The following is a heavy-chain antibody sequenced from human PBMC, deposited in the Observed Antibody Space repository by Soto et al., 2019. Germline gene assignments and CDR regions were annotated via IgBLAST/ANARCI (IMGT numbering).Heavy chain of an antibody. Sequence: EVQLVESGRGLVRPGGSLRISCAASGFTFSTYSMNWVRQAPGKGLEWVSSISSTSGFIYYADSLKGRFTISRDNAKKSLFLQMNSLRAEDTAVYYCARVRGDYWRGFHFFFDYWGQGTLVTVSS. CDR1: GFTFSTYS. J-gene: IGHJ4*02. CDR2: ISSTSGFI. V-gene: IGHV3-21*01. D-gene: IGHD3-3*01. CDR3: ARVRGDYWRGFHFFFDY.